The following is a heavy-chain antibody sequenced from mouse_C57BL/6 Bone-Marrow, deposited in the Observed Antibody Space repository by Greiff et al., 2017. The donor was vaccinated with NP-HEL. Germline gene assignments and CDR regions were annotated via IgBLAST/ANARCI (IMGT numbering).Heavy chain of an antibody. CDR2: IHPNSGST. J-gene: IGHJ2*01. CDR1: GYTFTSYW. V-gene: IGHV1-64*01. Sequence: HVQLQQPGAELVKPGASVKLSCKASGYTFTSYWMHWVKQRPGQGLEWIGMIHPNSGSTNYNEKFKSKATLTVDKSSSTAYMQLSSLTSEDSAVYYCARFGWLLLYFDYWGQGTTLTVSS. D-gene: IGHD2-3*01. CDR3: ARFGWLLLYFDY.